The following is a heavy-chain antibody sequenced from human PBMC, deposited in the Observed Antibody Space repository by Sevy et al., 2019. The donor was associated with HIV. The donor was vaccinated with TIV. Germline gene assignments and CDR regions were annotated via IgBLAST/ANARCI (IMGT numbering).Heavy chain of an antibody. D-gene: IGHD2-21*01. V-gene: IGHV3-9*01. J-gene: IGHJ1*01. CDR2: MTMYGGSE. CDR3: VIEIESGGANF. Sequence: GGSLRLSCTASGLILRDRAMHWVRQTPGKGLEWVSGMTMYGGSEDYADFVKGRFTISRDNAKNSLNLQMDSLTHEDTALYYCVIEIESGGANFWGQGTLVTVSS. CDR1: GLILRDRA.